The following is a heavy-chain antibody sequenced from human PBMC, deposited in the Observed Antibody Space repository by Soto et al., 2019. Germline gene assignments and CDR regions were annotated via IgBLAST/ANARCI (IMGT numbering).Heavy chain of an antibody. CDR1: GNTVPNYA. CDR3: ARDDSGFSGSHNIDYFIY. Sequence: QVQLVQSGAELKKPGASVKVSCKASGNTVPNYAIHWVRQAPGQRLEWMGWINGGNGNTYYSEHFQGRVTFTRDTSAGTVYMHLSSLTTEDTAAYYCARDDSGFSGSHNIDYFIYWGLGALVTVSS. D-gene: IGHD1-26*01. V-gene: IGHV1-3*01. CDR2: INGGNGNT. J-gene: IGHJ4*02.